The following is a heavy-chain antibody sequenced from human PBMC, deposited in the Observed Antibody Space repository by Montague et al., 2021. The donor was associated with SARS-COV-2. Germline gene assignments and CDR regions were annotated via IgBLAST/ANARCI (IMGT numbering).Heavy chain of an antibody. CDR1: GGSFSTYY. D-gene: IGHD3-3*01. CDR2: IDHSGNT. CDR3: ARDQTVLEWIWYGMDV. J-gene: IGHJ6*02. Sequence: SQSLSLAYAVYGGSFSTYYWAWIRQSPGKGLEWIGNIDHSGNTNYNPSLKSRVSMSVDTSSSQFSLYLTSVTAADAAVYYCARDQTVLEWIWYGMDVWGPGTTVTVSS. V-gene: IGHV4-34*01.